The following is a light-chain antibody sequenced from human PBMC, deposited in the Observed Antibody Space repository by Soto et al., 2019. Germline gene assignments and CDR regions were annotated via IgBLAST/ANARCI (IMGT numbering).Light chain of an antibody. J-gene: IGLJ3*02. CDR3: GTWDSSLSAWV. V-gene: IGLV1-51*02. CDR1: SSNLGSNY. Sequence: QSVLTQPPSVSAAPGQKVTISCSGSSSNLGSNYVSWYQQLPGTAPKLLIHENNKRPSGIPDRFSGSKSGTSATLGITGLQTGDEADYYCGTWDSSLSAWVFGGGTQLTVL. CDR2: ENN.